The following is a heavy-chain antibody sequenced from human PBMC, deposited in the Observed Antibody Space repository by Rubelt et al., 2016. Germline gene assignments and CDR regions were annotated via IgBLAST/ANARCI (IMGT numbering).Heavy chain of an antibody. J-gene: IGHJ4*02. CDR3: VYNGNYYN. D-gene: IGHD1-26*01. CDR1: GSTASSGY. V-gene: IGHV3-66*01. CDR2: MYNSRTT. Sequence: EVQVAESGGGLVQPGGSLRLSCAASGSTASSGYMGWVRQAPVKGLEWVSVMYNSRTTYYADSVKVRFTISRDTSKNTVYLQMNGLRAEDSAVYYGVYNGNYYNWGRGTLVTVSS.